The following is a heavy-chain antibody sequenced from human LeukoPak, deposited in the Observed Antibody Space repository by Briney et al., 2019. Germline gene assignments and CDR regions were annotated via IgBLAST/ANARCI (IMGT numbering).Heavy chain of an antibody. CDR1: GGSISSYY. V-gene: IGHV4-59*01. Sequence: SETLSLTCTVSGGSISSYYWSWIRQPPGKGLKCIGYIYYSGSTNYNPSLKSRVTISVDTSKNQFSLKLSSVTAADTAVYYCAGVAAAGTLSPWFDPWGQGTLLTVSS. CDR2: IYYSGST. D-gene: IGHD6-13*01. CDR3: AGVAAAGTLSPWFDP. J-gene: IGHJ5*02.